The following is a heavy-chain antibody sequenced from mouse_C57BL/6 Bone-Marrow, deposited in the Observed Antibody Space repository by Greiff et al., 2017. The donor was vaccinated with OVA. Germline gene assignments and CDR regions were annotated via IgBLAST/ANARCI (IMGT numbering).Heavy chain of an antibody. CDR3: TRGTTVVAGYAVDY. Sequence: QVQLQQSGAELVRPGASVTLSCKASGYTFTDYEMHWVKQTPVHGLEWIGAIDPGSGGTSYNQKFKGKAILTADKSSSTAYMELRSLTSEDSAVYYCTRGTTVVAGYAVDYWGQGTSVTVSS. J-gene: IGHJ4*01. D-gene: IGHD1-1*01. CDR1: GYTFTDYE. CDR2: IDPGSGGT. V-gene: IGHV1-15*01.